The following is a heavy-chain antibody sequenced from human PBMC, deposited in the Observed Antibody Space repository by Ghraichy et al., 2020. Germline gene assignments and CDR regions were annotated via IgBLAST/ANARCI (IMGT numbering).Heavy chain of an antibody. CDR3: ARDALDIVVVVAATEPTEYFQH. J-gene: IGHJ1*01. V-gene: IGHV3-30*03. CDR1: GFTFSSYG. Sequence: GESLNISCAASGFTFSSYGMHWVRQAPGKGLEWVAVISYDGSNKYYADSVKGRFTISRDNSKNTLYLQMNSLRAEDTAVYYCARDALDIVVVVAATEPTEYFQHWGQGTLVTVSS. CDR2: ISYDGSNK. D-gene: IGHD2-15*01.